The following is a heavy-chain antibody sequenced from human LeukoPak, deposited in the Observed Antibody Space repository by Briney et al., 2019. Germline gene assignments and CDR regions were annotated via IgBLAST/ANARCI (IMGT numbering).Heavy chain of an antibody. J-gene: IGHJ4*02. Sequence: GGSLRLSCTVSGFTVSNSMSWVRQAPGKGLEWVSFIYSGSTHYSDSVKGRFTISRDNSKNTLYLQMNSLRAEDTAVYYCARRAGAYSHPYDYWGQGTLVTVSS. V-gene: IGHV3-53*01. CDR1: GFTVSNS. CDR3: ARRAGAYSHPYDY. D-gene: IGHD4/OR15-4a*01. CDR2: IYSGST.